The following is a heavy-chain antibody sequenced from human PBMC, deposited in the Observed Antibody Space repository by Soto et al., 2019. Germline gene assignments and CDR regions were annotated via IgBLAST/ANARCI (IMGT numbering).Heavy chain of an antibody. CDR2: ISTHNGNT. J-gene: IGHJ3*01. CDR3: AREGILGLFDAYDL. CDR1: VFTSSG. Sequence: GASVKVSCKASVFTSSGISWVRQAPGQRLEWMGWISTHNGNTIYAQKFQGRVIMTMGTSTTTVYMELRSLRPDDAAVYLCAREGILGLFDAYDLWGQGTMVTV. D-gene: IGHD3-3*01. V-gene: IGHV1-18*04.